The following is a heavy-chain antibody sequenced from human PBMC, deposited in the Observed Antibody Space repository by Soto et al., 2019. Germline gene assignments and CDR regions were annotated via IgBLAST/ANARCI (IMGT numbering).Heavy chain of an antibody. Sequence: QVQLVQSGAEVKKPGSSVKVSCKASGGTFSSYTISWVRQAPGQGLEWMGRIIPILGIANYAQKFQGRVPITADKSTGTAHLELGSLRSEDTAVYYCARSAKIYSYGTDYFGYWGQGTLVTVSS. CDR3: ARSAKIYSYGTDYFGY. CDR2: IIPILGIA. J-gene: IGHJ4*02. CDR1: GGTFSSYT. D-gene: IGHD5-18*01. V-gene: IGHV1-69*02.